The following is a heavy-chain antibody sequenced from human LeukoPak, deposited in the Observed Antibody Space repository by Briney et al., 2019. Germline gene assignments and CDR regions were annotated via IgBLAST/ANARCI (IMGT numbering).Heavy chain of an antibody. CDR1: GFTFTHVW. J-gene: IGHJ4*02. D-gene: IGHD5-18*01. V-gene: IGHV3-7*01. CDR2: IKQDGSEK. Sequence: GGSLRLSCAASGFTFTHVWMNWVRQAPGKGLEWVANIKQDGSEKYYVDSVKGRFTISRDNAKNSLYLQMNSLRAEDTAVYYCAREGYSYGYPDYWGQGTLVTVSS. CDR3: AREGYSYGYPDY.